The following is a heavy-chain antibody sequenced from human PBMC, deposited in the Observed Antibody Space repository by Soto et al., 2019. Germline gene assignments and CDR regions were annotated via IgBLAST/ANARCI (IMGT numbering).Heavy chain of an antibody. J-gene: IGHJ5*02. V-gene: IGHV4-39*01. Sequence: QLQLQESGPGLVEPSETLSLTCTVSGGSISSTRYYWGWIRQPPGKGLEWIGSIHYSGSTYYNPSLKSRVTISVDTSKNHFSLKLSSVTAADTAVYYCARHSREYYSRSGSYYTGREKNNWFDPWGHGTLVTVSS. CDR2: IHYSGST. CDR1: GGSISSTRYY. CDR3: ARHSREYYSRSGSYYTGREKNNWFDP. D-gene: IGHD3-10*01.